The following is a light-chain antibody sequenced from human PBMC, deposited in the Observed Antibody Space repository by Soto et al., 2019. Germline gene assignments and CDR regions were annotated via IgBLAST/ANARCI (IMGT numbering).Light chain of an antibody. Sequence: DIQMTQSPSSLSASVGDRVTITCRASQNINRYLNWYHQNPGNAPKLLIYTASNLQSGVPPRFSGSGSGTDFTLTISSLQPEDFATYYCQQSYSAPYTFGQGTKLEIK. J-gene: IGKJ2*01. CDR3: QQSYSAPYT. CDR1: QNINRY. V-gene: IGKV1-39*01. CDR2: TAS.